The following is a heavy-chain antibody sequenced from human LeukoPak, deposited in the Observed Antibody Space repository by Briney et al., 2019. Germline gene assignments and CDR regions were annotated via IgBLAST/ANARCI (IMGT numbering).Heavy chain of an antibody. D-gene: IGHD6-19*01. CDR3: ARDKGYSSPFDY. CDR2: IYHSGST. V-gene: IGHV4-39*07. CDR1: GGSISSSSYY. J-gene: IGHJ4*02. Sequence: SETLSLTCTVSGGSISSSSYYWGWIRQPPGKGLEWIGSIYHSGSTYYNPSLKSRVTISVDTSKNQFSLKLSSVTAADTAVYYCARDKGYSSPFDYWGQGTLVTVSS.